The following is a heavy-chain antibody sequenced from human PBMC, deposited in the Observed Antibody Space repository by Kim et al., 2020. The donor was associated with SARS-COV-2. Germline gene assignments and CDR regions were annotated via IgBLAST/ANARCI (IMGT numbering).Heavy chain of an antibody. V-gene: IGHV3-21*04. J-gene: IGHJ6*02. CDR3: ASPSLYTLGGDYYYYGMDV. CDR1: GFTFSSYS. D-gene: IGHD3-16*01. CDR2: ISSSSSYI. Sequence: GGSLRLSCAASGFTFSSYSMNWVRQAPGKGLEWVSSISSSSSYIYYADSVKGRFTISRDNAKNSLYLQMNSLRAEDTAVYYCASPSLYTLGGDYYYYGMDVWGQGTTVTVSS.